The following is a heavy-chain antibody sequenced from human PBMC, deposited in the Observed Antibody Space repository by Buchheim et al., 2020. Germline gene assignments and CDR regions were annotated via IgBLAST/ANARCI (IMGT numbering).Heavy chain of an antibody. V-gene: IGHV1-8*01. CDR2: MNPNSGNT. CDR1: GYTFSRYD. J-gene: IGHJ6*02. D-gene: IGHD1-14*01. CDR3: ARDHLPDGMDV. Sequence: QVQLVQSGAEVKKPGASVKVSCKASGYTFSRYDINWVRLATGQGLEWMGWMNPNSGNTGYAQHFQGRVTMTRDTSNSTAYLELSSLTSEDTAVYYCARDHLPDGMDVWGQGTT.